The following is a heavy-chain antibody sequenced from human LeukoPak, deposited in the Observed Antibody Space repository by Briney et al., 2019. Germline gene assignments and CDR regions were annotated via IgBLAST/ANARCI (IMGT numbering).Heavy chain of an antibody. CDR2: INPNSGGT. CDR3: ARSPHILTGENFDY. D-gene: IGHD3-9*01. CDR1: GYTFTDYY. Sequence: ASVKVSCKASGYTFTDYYMHWVRQAPGQGIEWMGWINPNSGGTNYAQKFQDRVTMTRDTSISTDYMELSRLRSADTAVYYCARSPHILTGENFDYWGQGTLVTVSS. V-gene: IGHV1-2*02. J-gene: IGHJ4*02.